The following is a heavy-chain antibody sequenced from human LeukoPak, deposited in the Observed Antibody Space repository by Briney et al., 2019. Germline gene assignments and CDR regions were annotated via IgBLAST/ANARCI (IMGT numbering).Heavy chain of an antibody. Sequence: SETLSLTCSVSGGSISRNYWNWIRQPAGKGPEWIGYTYDTGSTIYTPSLKSRVTISLDTSRNQVSLKLISVTAADTPVYYCARLPPSHLGYFDYWGQRIPVTVSS. CDR2: TYDTGST. CDR1: GGSISRNY. D-gene: IGHD3-3*02. CDR3: ARLPPSHLGYFDY. V-gene: IGHV4-59*01. J-gene: IGHJ4*02.